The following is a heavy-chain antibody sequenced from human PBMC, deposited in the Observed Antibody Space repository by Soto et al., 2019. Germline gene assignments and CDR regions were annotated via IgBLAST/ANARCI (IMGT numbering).Heavy chain of an antibody. V-gene: IGHV4-59*01. Sequence: SSETLSLTCTVSGGYINNYYWSWIRQPPGKGLEWIGYIFYSGNTNYNPSLRSRVTISVDTSKNQFSLKLSSVTATDTAVYYCARDSGYGDPFDYWGQGTLVTVSS. CDR2: IFYSGNT. CDR1: GGYINNYY. CDR3: ARDSGYGDPFDY. J-gene: IGHJ4*02. D-gene: IGHD4-17*01.